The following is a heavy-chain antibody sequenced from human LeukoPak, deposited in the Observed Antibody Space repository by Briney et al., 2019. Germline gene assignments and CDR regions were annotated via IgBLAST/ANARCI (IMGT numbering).Heavy chain of an antibody. V-gene: IGHV3-9*01. CDR1: GFTFDDYA. J-gene: IGHJ4*02. CDR3: AKDKVRTVVRAVADY. Sequence: GGSLRLSCAASGFTFDDYAMHWVRQAPGKGLEWVSGISWNSGSIGYADSVKGRFTISRDNAKNSLYLQMNSLRAEDTALYYCAKDKVRTVVRAVADYWGQGTLVTVSS. CDR2: ISWNSGSI. D-gene: IGHD6-19*01.